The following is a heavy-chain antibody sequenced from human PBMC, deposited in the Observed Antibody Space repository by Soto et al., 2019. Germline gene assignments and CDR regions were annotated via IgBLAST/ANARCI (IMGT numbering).Heavy chain of an antibody. J-gene: IGHJ6*02. CDR1: GFTFSSYG. V-gene: IGHV3-30*18. Sequence: GGSLRLSCAASGFTFSSYGMRWVRQAPGKGLEWVAVISYDGSNKYYADSVKGRFTISRDNSKNTLYLQMNSLRAEDTAVYYCAKDHNGYSSSGDGMDVWGQGTTVTVSS. D-gene: IGHD6-13*01. CDR2: ISYDGSNK. CDR3: AKDHNGYSSSGDGMDV.